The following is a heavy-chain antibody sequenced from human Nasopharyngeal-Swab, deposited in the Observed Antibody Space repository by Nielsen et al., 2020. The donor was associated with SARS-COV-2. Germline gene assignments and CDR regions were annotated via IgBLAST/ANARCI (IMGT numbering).Heavy chain of an antibody. V-gene: IGHV3-15*01. CDR3: TTRVEYYDFWSGYYRDYYGMDV. Sequence: VRQAPGKGLEWVGRIKSKTDGGTTDYAAPVKGRFTISRDDSKNTLYLQMNSLKTEDTAVYYCTTRVEYYDFWSGYYRDYYGMDVWGQETTVTVSS. CDR2: IKSKTDGGTT. D-gene: IGHD3-3*01. J-gene: IGHJ6*02.